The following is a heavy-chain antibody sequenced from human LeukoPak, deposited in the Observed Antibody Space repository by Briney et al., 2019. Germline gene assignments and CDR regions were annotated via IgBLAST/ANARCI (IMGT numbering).Heavy chain of an antibody. Sequence: GGSLRLSCVASGFTFSTYWMHWVRQSPGKGLVWVSGINSDGSSTSYADSVKGRFTISRDNAKNTVYLQMNSLRAEDTAVYHCATSRTFDYWGQGTLVTVSS. CDR3: ATSRTFDY. V-gene: IGHV3-74*01. CDR1: GFTFSTYW. J-gene: IGHJ4*02. CDR2: INSDGSST.